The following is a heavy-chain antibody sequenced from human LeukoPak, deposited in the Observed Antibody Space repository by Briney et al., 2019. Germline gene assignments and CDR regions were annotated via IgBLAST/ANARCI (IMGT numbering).Heavy chain of an antibody. V-gene: IGHV1-2*02. J-gene: IGHJ4*02. CDR2: INPNSGGT. Sequence: XGWINPNSGGTNYAQKFQGRVTMTRDTSISTAYMELSRLRSDDTAVYYCARASGGSSWYRGWGQGTLVTVSS. D-gene: IGHD6-13*01. CDR3: ARASGGSSWYRG.